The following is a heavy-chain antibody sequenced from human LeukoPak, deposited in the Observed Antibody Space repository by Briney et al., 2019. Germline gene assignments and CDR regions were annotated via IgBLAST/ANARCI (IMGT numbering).Heavy chain of an antibody. CDR1: GGSFSGYY. CDR2: INHSGST. Sequence: SETLSLTCAVYGGSFSGYYWSWIRQPPGKGLEWIGEINHSGSTNYNPSLKSRVTISVDTSKNQFSLKLSSVTAADTAVYYCASRAVSSSSNFDDWGQGTLVTVSS. CDR3: ASRAVSSSSNFDD. J-gene: IGHJ4*02. V-gene: IGHV4-34*01. D-gene: IGHD6-6*01.